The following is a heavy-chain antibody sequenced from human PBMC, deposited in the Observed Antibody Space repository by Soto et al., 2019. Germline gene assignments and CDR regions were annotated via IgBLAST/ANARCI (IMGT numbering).Heavy chain of an antibody. CDR3: ARGLPNYYDSSGWKRHFDY. Sequence: QVQLVQSGAEVKKPGSSVKVSCKASVGTFSSYAISWVRQAPGQGLEWMGGIIPIFGTANYAQKCQGRVTITADESTSTAYMELSSLRSEDTDVYYCARGLPNYYDSSGWKRHFDYWGQGTLVTVSS. V-gene: IGHV1-69*12. CDR2: IIPIFGTA. D-gene: IGHD3-22*01. CDR1: VGTFSSYA. J-gene: IGHJ4*02.